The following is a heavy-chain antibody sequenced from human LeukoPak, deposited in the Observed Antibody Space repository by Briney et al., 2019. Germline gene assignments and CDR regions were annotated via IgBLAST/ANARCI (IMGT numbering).Heavy chain of an antibody. CDR3: ARVLAGSGFDY. J-gene: IGHJ4*02. Sequence: PSETLSLTCTVYGGSFSGYYWSWIRQPPGKGLEWIGEINHSGSTNYNPSLKSRVTISVDTSKNQFSLKLSSVTAADTAVYYCARVLAGSGFDYWGQGTLVTVSS. CDR2: INHSGST. D-gene: IGHD6-13*01. V-gene: IGHV4-34*01. CDR1: GGSFSGYY.